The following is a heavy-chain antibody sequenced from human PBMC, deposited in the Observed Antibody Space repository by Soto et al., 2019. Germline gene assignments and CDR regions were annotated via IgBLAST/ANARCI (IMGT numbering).Heavy chain of an antibody. CDR3: ARIQVAGFFFPYYYGMDV. J-gene: IGHJ6*02. Sequence: GSLRLSCATSGFTFSSYEMNWVRQAPGKGLEWVSYISSSGSTIYYADSVKGRFTISRDNAKNSLYLQMDSLRAEDTAVYYCARIQVAGFFFPYYYGMDVWGQGTTVTVSS. CDR2: ISSSGSTI. CDR1: GFTFSSYE. D-gene: IGHD2-15*01. V-gene: IGHV3-48*03.